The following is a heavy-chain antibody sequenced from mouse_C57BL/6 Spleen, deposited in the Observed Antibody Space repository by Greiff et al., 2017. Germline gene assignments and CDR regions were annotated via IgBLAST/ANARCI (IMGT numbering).Heavy chain of an antibody. V-gene: IGHV5-15*01. CDR3: ARQGGNYDWYFDV. Sequence: EVQLVESGGGLVQPGGSLKLSCAASGFTFSDYGMAWVRQASRKGPEWVAFISNLAYSIYYADTVTGRFTISRENAKNTLYLEMSSLRSEDTAMYYCARQGGNYDWYFDVWGTGTTVTVSS. CDR2: ISNLAYSI. J-gene: IGHJ1*03. CDR1: GFTFSDYG. D-gene: IGHD2-1*01.